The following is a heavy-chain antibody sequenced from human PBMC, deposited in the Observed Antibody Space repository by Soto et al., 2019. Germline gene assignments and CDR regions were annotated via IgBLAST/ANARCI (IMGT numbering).Heavy chain of an antibody. Sequence: QVQLVQSGAEVKKPGASVKVSCKASGYTFTSYGISWVRQAPGQGLEWMGWISAYNGNTNYAQKLQGRVTMTTDTSTSTAYMELRSLRCDDTAVYYCARGDFPRSYGSGNDYYGMDVWGQGTTVTVSS. D-gene: IGHD3-10*01. CDR3: ARGDFPRSYGSGNDYYGMDV. J-gene: IGHJ6*02. V-gene: IGHV1-18*01. CDR1: GYTFTSYG. CDR2: ISAYNGNT.